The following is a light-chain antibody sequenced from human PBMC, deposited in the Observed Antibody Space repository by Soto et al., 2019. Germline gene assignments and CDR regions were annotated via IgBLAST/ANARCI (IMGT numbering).Light chain of an antibody. CDR1: QSLLHRNGYNY. CDR2: LGS. CDR3: MQALQTPLYT. J-gene: IGKJ2*01. V-gene: IGKV2-28*01. Sequence: DIVMTQSPLSLPVTPGEPASISCRSSQSLLHRNGYNYLDWYLQRPGQSPQLLISLGSNRASGVPDRFGGSGSGTDFTLKISRVEAEDVGVYYCMQALQTPLYTFGQGTRLEIK.